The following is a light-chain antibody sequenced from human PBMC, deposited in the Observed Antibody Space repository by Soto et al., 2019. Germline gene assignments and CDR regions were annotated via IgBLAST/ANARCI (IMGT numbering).Light chain of an antibody. CDR2: DVR. J-gene: IGLJ2*01. Sequence: QSVLTQPASVSGSPGQSITISCTGTSSDVGSYNYVSWYQQYPGKAPKLMIYDVRNRPSGVSYRFSGSKSGNTASLTISGLQAEDEADYYCSSYTTSSTHVVFGGGTKVTVL. CDR1: SSDVGSYNY. V-gene: IGLV2-14*01. CDR3: SSYTTSSTHVV.